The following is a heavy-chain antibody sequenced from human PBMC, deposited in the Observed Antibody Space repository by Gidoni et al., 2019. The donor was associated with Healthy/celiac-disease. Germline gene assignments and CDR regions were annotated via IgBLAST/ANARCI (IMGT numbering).Heavy chain of an antibody. D-gene: IGHD3-16*01. CDR1: GFTFSGSA. CDR2: IRSKANSYAT. CDR3: TSLGGIPGGYYYYMDV. Sequence: EVQLVESGGGLVQPGGSLKLSCAASGFTFSGSALHWVRQASGKGLEWVGRIRSKANSYATAYAASVKGRFTISRDDSKNTAYLQMNSLKTEDTAVYYCTSLGGIPGGYYYYMDVWGKGTTVTVSS. J-gene: IGHJ6*03. V-gene: IGHV3-73*02.